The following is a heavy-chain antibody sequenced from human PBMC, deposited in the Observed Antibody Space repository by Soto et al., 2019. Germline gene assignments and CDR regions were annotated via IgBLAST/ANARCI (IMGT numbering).Heavy chain of an antibody. CDR2: ISGSGGST. CDR1: GFTFSSYA. CDR3: AKYPLRGVAARPNYFDY. V-gene: IGHV3-23*01. J-gene: IGHJ4*02. Sequence: PGGSLRLSCAASGFTFSSYAMSWVRQAPGKGLEWVSAISGSGGSTYYADSVKGRFTISRDNSKNTLYLQMNSLRAEDTAVYYCAKYPLRGVAARPNYFDYWGQGTLVTVSS. D-gene: IGHD6-6*01.